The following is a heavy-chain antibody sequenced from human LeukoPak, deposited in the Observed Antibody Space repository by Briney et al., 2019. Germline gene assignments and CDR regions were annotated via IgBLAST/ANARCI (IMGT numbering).Heavy chain of an antibody. J-gene: IGHJ4*02. CDR2: ISYDGSNK. CDR1: GFTFSSYG. CDR3: ARSGGVARSPFDY. D-gene: IGHD5-12*01. Sequence: GGSLRLSCAASGFTFSSYGMHWVRQAPGKGLEWVAVISYDGSNKYYADSVKGRFTISRDNSKNTLYLQMNSLRAEDTAVYYCARSGGVARSPFDYWGQGTLVTVSS. V-gene: IGHV3-30*03.